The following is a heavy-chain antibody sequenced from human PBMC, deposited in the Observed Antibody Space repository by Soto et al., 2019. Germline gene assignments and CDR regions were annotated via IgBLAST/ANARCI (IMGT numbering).Heavy chain of an antibody. CDR1: GFTFSSYW. J-gene: IGHJ4*02. D-gene: IGHD3-3*01. CDR3: ARGRGSYDFWSGYYSFDY. CDR2: IKQDGSGK. V-gene: IGHV3-7*01. Sequence: GGSLRLSCAASGFTFSSYWMSWVRQAPGKGLEWVANIKQDGSGKYYVDSVKGRFTISRDNAKNSLYLQMNSLRAEDTAVYYCARGRGSYDFWSGYYSFDYWGQGTLVTVSS.